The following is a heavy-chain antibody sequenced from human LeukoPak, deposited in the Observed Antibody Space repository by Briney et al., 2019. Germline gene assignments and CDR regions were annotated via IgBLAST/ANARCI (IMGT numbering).Heavy chain of an antibody. D-gene: IGHD6-13*01. V-gene: IGHV3-23*01. CDR3: AKDLQGSSWYSPDY. J-gene: IGHJ4*02. Sequence: GGSLRLSCAASGFTFSGYAMTWVRQGPGKGLEWVSIISGSGGSTYYADSVKGRFTISRDNPKNTLYLQMNSLRAEDTAVYYCAKDLQGSSWYSPDYWGQGTLVTVSS. CDR2: ISGSGGST. CDR1: GFTFSGYA.